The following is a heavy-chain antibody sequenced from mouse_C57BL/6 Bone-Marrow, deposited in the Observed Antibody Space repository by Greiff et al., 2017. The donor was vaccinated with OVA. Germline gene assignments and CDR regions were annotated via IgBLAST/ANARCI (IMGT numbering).Heavy chain of an antibody. J-gene: IGHJ2*01. CDR2: IHPNSGST. CDR1: GYTFTSYW. Sequence: VQLQESGAELVKPGASVKLSCKASGYTFTSYWMHWVKQRPGQGLEWIGMIHPNSGSTNYNEKFKSKATLTVDKSSSTAYMQLSSLTSEDSAVYYCARSLRRGYWGQGTTLTVSS. V-gene: IGHV1-64*01. CDR3: ARSLRRGY.